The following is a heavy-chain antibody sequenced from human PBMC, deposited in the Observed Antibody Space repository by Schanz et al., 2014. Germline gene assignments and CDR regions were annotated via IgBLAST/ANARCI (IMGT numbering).Heavy chain of an antibody. V-gene: IGHV1-18*01. Sequence: QVQLVQSGAEVKKPGASVKVSCKASGYTFSSYGITWVRQAPGQGLEWMGWINGYNGHTLYAQKFQGRVTMTTDTSTTTAYMELSGLRSEDTAVYYCARDGVDAAAGGNYWGQGTLVTVSS. CDR1: GYTFSSYG. CDR2: INGYNGHT. D-gene: IGHD6-13*01. CDR3: ARDGVDAAAGGNY. J-gene: IGHJ4*02.